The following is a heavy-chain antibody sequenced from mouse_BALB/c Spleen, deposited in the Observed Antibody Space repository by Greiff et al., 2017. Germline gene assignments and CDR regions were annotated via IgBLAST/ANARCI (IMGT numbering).Heavy chain of an antibody. V-gene: IGHV14-3*02. Sequence: EVMLVESGAELVKPGASVKLSCTASGFNIKDTYMHWVKQRPEQGLEWIGRIDPANGNTKYDPKFQGKATITADTSSNTAYLQLSSLTSEDTAVYYCPRGFYFDYWGQGTTLTVSS. CDR1: GFNIKDTY. J-gene: IGHJ2*01. CDR3: PRGFYFDY. CDR2: IDPANGNT.